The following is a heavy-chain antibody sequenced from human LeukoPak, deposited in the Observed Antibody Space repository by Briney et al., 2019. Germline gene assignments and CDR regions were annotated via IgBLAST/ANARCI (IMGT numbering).Heavy chain of an antibody. CDR3: ARDLYHGMDY. CDR2: ITSDGSTI. J-gene: IGHJ4*02. V-gene: IGHV3-74*03. Sequence: GGSLTLSCAASGFTFSNTWMHWVRQPPGKGLVWVARITSDGSTITYADSVKGRFTISRDNAKNTLYLQMNSLRDEDTAVYYCARDLYHGMDYWGQGTLVTVSS. CDR1: GFTFSNTW. D-gene: IGHD2-2*01.